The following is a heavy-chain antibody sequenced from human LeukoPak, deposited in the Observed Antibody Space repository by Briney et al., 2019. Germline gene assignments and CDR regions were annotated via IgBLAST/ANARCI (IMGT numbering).Heavy chain of an antibody. CDR3: ARGGPGQLYYFDY. J-gene: IGHJ4*02. CDR2: INHSGST. V-gene: IGHV4-34*01. Sequence: SETLSLTCAVYGGSFSGYYWSWIRQPPGKGLEWIGEINHSGSTNYNPSLKSRVTISVDTSKNQLSLKLSSVTAADTAVYYCARGGPGQLYYFDYWGQGTLVTVSS. D-gene: IGHD1-1*01. CDR1: GGSFSGYY.